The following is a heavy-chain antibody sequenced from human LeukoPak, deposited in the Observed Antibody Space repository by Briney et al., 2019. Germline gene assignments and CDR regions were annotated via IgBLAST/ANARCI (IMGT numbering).Heavy chain of an antibody. V-gene: IGHV3-30*02. CDR3: AKDYRRYSNSYYFDY. CDR2: IRYDGSNK. J-gene: IGHJ4*02. Sequence: GGSLRLSCAASGFTFSSYGMHWVRQAPCKGLEWVAFIRYDGSNKYYADSVKGRFTISRDNSKNTLYLQMNSLRAEDTAVYYCAKDYRRYSNSYYFDYWGQGTLVTVSS. CDR1: GFTFSSYG. D-gene: IGHD4-11*01.